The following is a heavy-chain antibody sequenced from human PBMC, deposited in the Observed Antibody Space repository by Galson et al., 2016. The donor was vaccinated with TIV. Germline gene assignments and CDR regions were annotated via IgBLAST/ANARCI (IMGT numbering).Heavy chain of an antibody. CDR2: SVPMSGIA. J-gene: IGHJ6*03. Sequence: SVKVSCKASRGSFSSFAINWVRQAPGQGLEWMGGSVPMSGIATYAQKFQGRVTFSADASTTTAYMELRSLRSQDTAVYYCARGGWSGDPGDYHYFYMDVWGKGTAVTVSS. CDR3: ARGGWSGDPGDYHYFYMDV. CDR1: RGSFSSFA. D-gene: IGHD3-3*01. V-gene: IGHV1-69*13.